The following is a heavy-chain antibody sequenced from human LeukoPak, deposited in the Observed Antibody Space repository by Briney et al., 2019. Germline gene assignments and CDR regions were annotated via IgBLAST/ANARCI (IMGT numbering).Heavy chain of an antibody. CDR3: AATEPTYYDSSGYYQGD. CDR1: GYTFTSYD. D-gene: IGHD3-22*01. J-gene: IGHJ4*02. V-gene: IGHV1-8*01. Sequence: GASVKVSCEASGYTFTSYDINWVRQATGQGLEWMGWMNPNSGNTGYAQKFQGRVTMTRNTSISTAYMELSSLRSEDTAVYYCAATEPTYYDSSGYYQGDWGQGTLVTVSS. CDR2: MNPNSGNT.